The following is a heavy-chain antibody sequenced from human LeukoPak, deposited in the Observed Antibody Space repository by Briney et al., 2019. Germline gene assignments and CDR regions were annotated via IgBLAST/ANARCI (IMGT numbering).Heavy chain of an antibody. V-gene: IGHV3-23*01. CDR1: GFTFSSYV. Sequence: PGGSLRLSCAASGFTFSSYVMNWVRQAPGKGLEWVSGISDSGGGTYYADSVKGRFTISRDNSKNTLYLQMSSLRAEDTAVYYCAKLPGRAADYWGQGTLVTVSS. J-gene: IGHJ4*02. CDR3: AKLPGRAADY. CDR2: ISDSGGGT.